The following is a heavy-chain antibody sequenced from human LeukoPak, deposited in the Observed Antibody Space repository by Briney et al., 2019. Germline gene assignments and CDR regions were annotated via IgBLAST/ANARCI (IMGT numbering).Heavy chain of an antibody. CDR1: GGSISSGDYY. Sequence: KASETLSLTCTVSGGSISSGDYYWSWIRQPPGKGLEWIGYIYYSGSTYYNPSLKSRVTISVDTSKNQFSLKLSPVTAADTAVYYCARVGSSYGYNPGPFDYWGQGTLVTVSS. V-gene: IGHV4-30-4*01. CDR3: ARVGSSYGYNPGPFDY. J-gene: IGHJ4*02. CDR2: IYYSGST. D-gene: IGHD5-24*01.